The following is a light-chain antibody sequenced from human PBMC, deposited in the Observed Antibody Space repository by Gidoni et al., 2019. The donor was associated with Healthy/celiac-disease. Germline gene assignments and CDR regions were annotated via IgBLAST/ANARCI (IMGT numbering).Light chain of an antibody. J-gene: IGLJ2*01. V-gene: IGLV3-19*01. CDR3: NARDSSGNQPVV. CDR1: SLRSYY. CDR2: GKT. Sequence: SSELTQDPAASVALGQTVRSTCQGDSLRSYYASRYQQQPGQAPVLIIYGKTNRPPGIPDRFSGASSGNTASLTITGAQAEDEADYYSNARDSSGNQPVVFGGGTKLTV.